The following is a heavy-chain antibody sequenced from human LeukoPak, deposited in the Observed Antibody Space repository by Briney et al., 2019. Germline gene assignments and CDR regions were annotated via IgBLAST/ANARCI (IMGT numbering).Heavy chain of an antibody. CDR1: GYKFTSYW. J-gene: IGHJ4*02. Sequence: GESLKISCKASGYKFTSYWIAWVRQMPGKGLEWMGIIYPRDSRTTYRPSFQGQVTISADKSTTTTYLQWSSLQASDTAMYYCAGDFGSESGVGYWGQGTLVTV. V-gene: IGHV5-51*01. CDR2: IYPRDSRT. CDR3: AGDFGSESGVGY. D-gene: IGHD3-10*01.